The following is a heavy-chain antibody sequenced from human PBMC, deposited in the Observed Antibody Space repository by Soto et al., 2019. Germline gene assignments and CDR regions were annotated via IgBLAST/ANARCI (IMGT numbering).Heavy chain of an antibody. V-gene: IGHV4-4*07. CDR2: IYTSGST. J-gene: IGHJ4*02. Sequence: SQTLALSCTVSGGSISSYYWRWIRQRAGKGLEWIGRIYTSGSTNYNPSLKSRVTMSVDTSKNQFSLKLSSVTAADTAVYYCASERSVWSGYYYFDYWGQGTLVTVSS. CDR3: ASERSVWSGYYYFDY. D-gene: IGHD3-3*01. CDR1: GGSISSYY.